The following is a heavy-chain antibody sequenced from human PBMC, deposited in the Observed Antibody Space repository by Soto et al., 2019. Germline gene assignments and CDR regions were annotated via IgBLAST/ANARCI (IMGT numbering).Heavy chain of an antibody. J-gene: IGHJ6*02. CDR2: IDPSDSYT. CDR3: ARLGKEDYDILTGYYNHYYYGMDV. Sequence: GESLKISCKGSGYSFTSYWISWVRQMPGKGLEWMGRIDPSDSYTNYSPSFQGHVTISADKSISTAYLQWSSLKASDTAMYYCARLGKEDYDILTGYYNHYYYGMDVWGQGTTVTVSS. V-gene: IGHV5-10-1*01. CDR1: GYSFTSYW. D-gene: IGHD3-9*01.